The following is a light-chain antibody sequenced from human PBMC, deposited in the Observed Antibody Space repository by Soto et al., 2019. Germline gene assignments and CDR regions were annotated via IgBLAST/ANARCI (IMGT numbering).Light chain of an antibody. J-gene: IGKJ3*01. CDR2: WAS. V-gene: IGKV4-1*01. CDR1: QSVLYSSNNKNY. Sequence: DIVMTQSPDSLAVSLGERATINCKSSQSVLYSSNNKNYLAWYQQKPGQPPKLLIYWASTRESGVPDRFSGNGSGTDFPLTISSLQAEDVEVYYCQQYYSTPLTFGPGTRVAIK. CDR3: QQYYSTPLT.